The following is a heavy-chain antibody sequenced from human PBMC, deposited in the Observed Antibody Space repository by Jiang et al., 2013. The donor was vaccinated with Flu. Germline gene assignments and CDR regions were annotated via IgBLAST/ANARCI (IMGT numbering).Heavy chain of an antibody. CDR2: IYWDDDK. J-gene: IGHJ5*02. Sequence: TLTCTFPGFSSALVERVWAGSVSPHGKALEWLGFIYWDDDKRYSPSLRSRLTITQDTSKNQVVLTMTNMDAVDTATYYCAHFWSDSYPRLDPWGQGILVTVSS. D-gene: IGHD3-3*01. CDR3: AHFWSDSYPRLDP. CDR1: GFSSALVERV. V-gene: IGHV2-5*02.